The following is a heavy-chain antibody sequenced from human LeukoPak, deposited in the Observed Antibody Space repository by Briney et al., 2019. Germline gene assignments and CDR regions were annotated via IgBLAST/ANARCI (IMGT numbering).Heavy chain of an antibody. J-gene: IGHJ4*02. CDR2: IYHSGST. Sequence: SETLSLTCAVYGGSFSGYYWSWVRQPPGKGLEWIGEIYHSGSTNYNPSLKSRVTISVDTSKNQFSLKLSSVTAADTAVYYCARDTVGAMRKFDCWGKGTMVTVAS. V-gene: IGHV4-34*01. CDR1: GGSFSGYY. CDR3: ARDTVGAMRKFDC. D-gene: IGHD1-26*01.